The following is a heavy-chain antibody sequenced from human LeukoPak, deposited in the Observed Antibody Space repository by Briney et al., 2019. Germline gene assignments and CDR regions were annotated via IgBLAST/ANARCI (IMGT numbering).Heavy chain of an antibody. CDR1: GFTFRRYD. CDR3: AKAFYGSGPYYYGMDV. CDR2: ISYDGSNK. V-gene: IGHV3-30*18. J-gene: IGHJ6*04. Sequence: GGSLRLSCAASGFTFRRYDMHWVRQAPDKGLEWVADISYDGSNKYYADSVKGRFTISRDNSKNTLYLQMNSRRAEDTALYYWAKAFYGSGPYYYGMDVWGKGTTVTVSS. D-gene: IGHD3-10*01.